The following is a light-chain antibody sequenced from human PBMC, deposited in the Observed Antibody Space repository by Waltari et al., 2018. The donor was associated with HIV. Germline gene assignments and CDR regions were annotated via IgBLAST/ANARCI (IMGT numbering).Light chain of an antibody. CDR2: RNN. J-gene: IGLJ2*01. CDR1: SSNIGRNY. CDR3: AAWDASLSAVV. Sequence: QSVLTPPPSASGTPVQRVTSSCSGSSSNIGRNYVYWYQQLPGTAPKLLIYRNNQRPSGVPDRFSGSKSGTSASLAISGLRSEDEADYYCAAWDASLSAVVFGGGTKLTVL. V-gene: IGLV1-47*01.